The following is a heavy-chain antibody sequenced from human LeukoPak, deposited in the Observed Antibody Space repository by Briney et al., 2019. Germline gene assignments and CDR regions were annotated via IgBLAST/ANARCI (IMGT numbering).Heavy chain of an antibody. CDR3: ARGSPESYYYDSSFDY. V-gene: IGHV3-53*01. Sequence: GGSLRLSCAASGFSVSSNYMSWVRQAPGKGLEWVSVIYSGGITYYADSVKGRFTISRDNFQNTLYLQMYSLRDEDTAVYYCARGSPESYYYDSSFDYWGQGILVTVSS. J-gene: IGHJ4*02. CDR2: IYSGGIT. D-gene: IGHD3-22*01. CDR1: GFSVSSNY.